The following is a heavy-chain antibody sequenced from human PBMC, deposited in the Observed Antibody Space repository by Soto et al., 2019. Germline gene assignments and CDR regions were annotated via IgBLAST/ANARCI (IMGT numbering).Heavy chain of an antibody. CDR3: ADLSLGYCITTTCPPDY. CDR1: GGSFNTYA. D-gene: IGHD2-2*01. V-gene: IGHV1-69*12. CDR2: IIPVFGRV. J-gene: IGHJ4*02. Sequence: QVQLVQSGAEVKKPGSSVRVSCKASGGSFNTYAISWVRQAPGLGLEWMGGIIPVFGRVTYAQKFQGRVTITADDSTSTAYMELSRLRSDDTAIYYFADLSLGYCITTTCPPDYWGQGTLVTVSS.